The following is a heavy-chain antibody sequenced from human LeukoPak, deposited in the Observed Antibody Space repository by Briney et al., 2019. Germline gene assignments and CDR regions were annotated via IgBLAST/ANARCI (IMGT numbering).Heavy chain of an antibody. Sequence: GGSLRHSCAASGFTFSGYWMSWVRQAPGKGLEWVANIKEDGSEKYYVDSVKGRLTISRDNAKNSLYLQMNSLRAEDTAVYYCARGGTVITVWGQGTLVTVSS. CDR1: GFTFSGYW. J-gene: IGHJ4*02. CDR3: ARGGTVITV. D-gene: IGHD4-17*01. CDR2: IKEDGSEK. V-gene: IGHV3-7*02.